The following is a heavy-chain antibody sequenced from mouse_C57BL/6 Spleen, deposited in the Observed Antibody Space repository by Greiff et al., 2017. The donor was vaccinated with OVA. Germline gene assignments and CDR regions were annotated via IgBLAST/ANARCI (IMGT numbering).Heavy chain of an antibody. V-gene: IGHV1-69*01. D-gene: IGHD1-1*01. J-gene: IGHJ2*01. CDR2: IDPSDSYT. CDR1: GYTFTSYW. CDR3: ARKGVNYYGSSYFDY. Sequence: VQLQQPGAELVMPGASVKLSCKASGYTFTSYWMHWVKQRPGQGLEWIGEIDPSDSYTNYNQKFKGKSTLTVDKSSSTAYMQLSSLTSEDSAVYYCARKGVNYYGSSYFDYWGQGTTLTVSS.